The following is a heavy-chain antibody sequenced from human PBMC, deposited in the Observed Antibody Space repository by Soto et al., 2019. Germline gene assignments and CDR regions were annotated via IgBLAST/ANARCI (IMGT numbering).Heavy chain of an antibody. D-gene: IGHD2-21*02. CDR2: IRSKANSYAT. CDR3: TRTQIHVTAFDP. J-gene: IGHJ5*02. V-gene: IGHV3-73*01. CDR1: GFTVSGSA. Sequence: PGGSLRLSRAASGFTVSGSAMHWVRQASGKGLEWVGRIRSKANSYATAYAASVKGRFTISRDDSKNTAYLQMNSLKTEDTAVYYCTRTQIHVTAFDPWGQGTLVTVSS.